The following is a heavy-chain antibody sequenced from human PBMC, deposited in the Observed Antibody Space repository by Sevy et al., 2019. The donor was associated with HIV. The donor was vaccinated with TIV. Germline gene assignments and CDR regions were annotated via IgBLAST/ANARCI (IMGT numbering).Heavy chain of an antibody. CDR1: GFTFSDYH. J-gene: IGHJ4*02. CDR2: ISSRGSTE. V-gene: IGHV3-11*01. Sequence: GGSLRLSCEASGFTFSDYHITWIRQAPGKGLEWVAYISSRGSTEHYADSVKGRFTISRDNVKNSLYLQMDSLRGEDTAVYYCAREADYYFDSWGQGSLVTVSS. D-gene: IGHD2-21*02. CDR3: AREADYYFDS.